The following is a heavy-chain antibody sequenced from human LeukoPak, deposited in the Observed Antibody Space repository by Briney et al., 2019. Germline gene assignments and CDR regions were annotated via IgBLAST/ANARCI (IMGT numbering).Heavy chain of an antibody. V-gene: IGHV3-30*18. D-gene: IGHD3-10*01. CDR3: AKLYYYGSGSKYFDY. CDR1: GFTFSSYG. Sequence: GRSLRLSCAASGFTFSSYGMHWVRQAPGRGLEWVAVISYDGSNKYYADSVKGRFTISRDNSKNTLYLQMNSLRAEDTAVYYCAKLYYYGSGSKYFDYWGQGTLVTVSS. CDR2: ISYDGSNK. J-gene: IGHJ4*02.